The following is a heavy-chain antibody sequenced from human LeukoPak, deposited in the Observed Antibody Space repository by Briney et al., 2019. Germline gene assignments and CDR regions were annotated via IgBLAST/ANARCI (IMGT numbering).Heavy chain of an antibody. CDR2: IIPIFGTA. CDR1: GGTFSSYA. J-gene: IGHJ6*02. V-gene: IGHV1-69*13. Sequence: RWASVKVSCKASGGTFSSYAISWVRQAPGQGLEWMGGIIPIFGTANYAQKFQGRVTITADESTSTAYMELSSLRSEDTAVYCCARVRHYYGMDVWGQGTTVTVSS. CDR3: ARVRHYYGMDV.